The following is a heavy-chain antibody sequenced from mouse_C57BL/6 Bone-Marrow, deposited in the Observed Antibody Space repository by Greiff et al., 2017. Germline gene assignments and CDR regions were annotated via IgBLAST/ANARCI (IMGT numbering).Heavy chain of an antibody. CDR2: ICPGSGSI. V-gene: IGHV1-55*01. CDR3: ERAYDSTYWYFDV. Sequence: QVQLQQPGADLVKPGASLKMSCEASGYTFTSYWITWVQQRPGQGLEWIGDICPGSGSIYYNETVKSKATLTGDTASSTVYLQLSSLKSEDSEVYYCERAYDSTYWYFDVWGTGTTVTVSS. D-gene: IGHD1-1*01. J-gene: IGHJ1*03. CDR1: GYTFTSYW.